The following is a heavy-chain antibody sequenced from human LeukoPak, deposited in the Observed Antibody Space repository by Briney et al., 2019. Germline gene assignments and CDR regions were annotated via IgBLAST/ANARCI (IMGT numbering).Heavy chain of an antibody. Sequence: GRSLRLSCAASGFTFSSYGMHWVRQAPGKGLEWVAVISYDGSNKYYADSVKGRFTISRDNSKNTLYLQMNSLRAEDTAVYYCAKWGTDSSGYYSDYWGQGTLVTVSS. CDR2: ISYDGSNK. V-gene: IGHV3-30*18. CDR3: AKWGTDSSGYYSDY. CDR1: GFTFSSYG. D-gene: IGHD3-22*01. J-gene: IGHJ4*02.